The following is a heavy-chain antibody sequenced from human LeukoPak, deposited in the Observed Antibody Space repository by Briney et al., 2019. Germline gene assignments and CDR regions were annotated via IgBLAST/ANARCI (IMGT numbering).Heavy chain of an antibody. D-gene: IGHD4-17*01. Sequence: TLSLTCTVSNDSISSYYWTWIRQPPGKALEWLALIYWDDDKRYSPSLKSRLTITKDTSKNQVVLTMTNMDLVDTATYYCAHRRSGERYFHYWGQGTLVTVSS. V-gene: IGHV2-5*08. J-gene: IGHJ4*02. CDR2: IYWDDDK. CDR3: AHRRSGERYFHY. CDR1: NDSISSYYWT.